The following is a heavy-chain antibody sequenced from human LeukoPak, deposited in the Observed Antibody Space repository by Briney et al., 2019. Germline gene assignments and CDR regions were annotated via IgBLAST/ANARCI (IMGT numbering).Heavy chain of an antibody. J-gene: IGHJ4*02. D-gene: IGHD3-16*01. CDR2: IRPGDTRT. V-gene: IGHV1-46*01. CDR3: VREKSGGTYDY. Sequence: ASVKVSCKASGYTFTAYYIQWVRQAPGQGLEWMGTIRPGDTRTTYVQKFQGRVTMTWDMSTTTGYMELSSLRSEDTAVYYCVREKSGGTYDYWGQGTLVTVSS. CDR1: GYTFTAYY.